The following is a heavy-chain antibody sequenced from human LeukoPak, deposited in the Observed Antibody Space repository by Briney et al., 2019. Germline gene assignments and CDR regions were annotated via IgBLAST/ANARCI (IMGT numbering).Heavy chain of an antibody. V-gene: IGHV3-7*01. D-gene: IGHD5-18*01. CDR3: ARYRLVWLPAPVLDY. Sequence: GGSLRLSCAASGFTFSSYWMTWVRQAPGKGLEWVANIKEDGSEKYYVDSVKGRFTISRDNAKNSLYLQMNRLRAEDTAVYYCARYRLVWLPAPVLDYWGQGTLVTVSP. CDR2: IKEDGSEK. J-gene: IGHJ4*02. CDR1: GFTFSSYW.